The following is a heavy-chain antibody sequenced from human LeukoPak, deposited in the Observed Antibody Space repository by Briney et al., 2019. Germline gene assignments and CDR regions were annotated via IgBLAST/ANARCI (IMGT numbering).Heavy chain of an antibody. CDR3: AHRASDWNYIAYFDY. V-gene: IGHV2-5*01. CDR2: IYWNDDK. Sequence: SGPTLVKPTQTLTLTCTFSGFSLSTSGVGVGWIRQPPGKALEWLALIYWNDDKRYSPSLKSRLTITKDTSKNQVVLTMTHMDPVDTATYYCAHRASDWNYIAYFDYWGQGTLVTVSS. D-gene: IGHD1-7*01. J-gene: IGHJ4*02. CDR1: GFSLSTSGVG.